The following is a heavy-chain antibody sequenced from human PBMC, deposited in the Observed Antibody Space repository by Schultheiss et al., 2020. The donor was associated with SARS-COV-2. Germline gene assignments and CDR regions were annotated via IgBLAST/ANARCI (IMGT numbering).Heavy chain of an antibody. J-gene: IGHJ3*02. CDR2: TYYRSKWYN. CDR3: ANGDYDYIWGSYRRAHDAFDI. Sequence: SQTLSLTCAISGDSVSSNSAAWNWIRQSPSRGLEWLGRTYYRSKWYNDYAVSVKSRITINPDTSKNQFSLQLNSVTPEDTAVYYCANGDYDYIWGSYRRAHDAFDIWGQGTMVTVSS. V-gene: IGHV6-1*01. CDR1: GDSVSSNSAA. D-gene: IGHD3-16*02.